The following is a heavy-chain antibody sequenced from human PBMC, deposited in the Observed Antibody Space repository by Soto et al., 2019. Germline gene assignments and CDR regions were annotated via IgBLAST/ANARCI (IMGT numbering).Heavy chain of an antibody. CDR1: GGTFSSYA. CDR3: AGRWGIVAFDY. CDR2: IIPIFGTA. Sequence: QVQLVQSGAEVKKPGSSVKVSCKASGGTFSSYAISWVRQAPGQGLEWMGGIIPIFGTANYAQKFQGRVTDYGDEIQGTGFMGVGRLGFEDQGVVYCAGRWGIVAFDYWGQGTLVTVSS. J-gene: IGHJ4*02. V-gene: IGHV1-69*01. D-gene: IGHD5-12*01.